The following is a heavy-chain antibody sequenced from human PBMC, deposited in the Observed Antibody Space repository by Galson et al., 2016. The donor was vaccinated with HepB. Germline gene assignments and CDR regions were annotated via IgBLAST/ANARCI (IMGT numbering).Heavy chain of an antibody. CDR1: GFSLSTTGVG. J-gene: IGHJ5*02. V-gene: IGHV2-5*01. CDR3: AHREGRSWTNWLDP. D-gene: IGHD6-13*01. Sequence: PALVKPTHTLTLTCNFSGFSLSTTGVGVGWIRQPPGKGLEWLALIFWNNNKHYSPTLERRLTIAKDTSKNQGVLTMANMDPADTGTYYSAHREGRSWTNWLDPWGQGALITVSS. CDR2: IFWNNNK.